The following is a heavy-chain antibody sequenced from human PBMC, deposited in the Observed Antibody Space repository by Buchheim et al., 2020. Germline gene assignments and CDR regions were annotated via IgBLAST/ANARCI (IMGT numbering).Heavy chain of an antibody. Sequence: QVTLRESGPALVKPTQTLTLTCTFSGFSLSTSGMCVSWIRQPPGKALEWLARIDWDDDKYYSTSLKTRLTISKDTSKNQVGLTMTNMDPVDTATYYCARIGDCSGGSSPAYFQHWGQGTL. V-gene: IGHV2-70*15. CDR1: GFSLSTSGMC. J-gene: IGHJ1*01. CDR3: ARIGDCSGGSSPAYFQH. CDR2: IDWDDDK. D-gene: IGHD2-15*01.